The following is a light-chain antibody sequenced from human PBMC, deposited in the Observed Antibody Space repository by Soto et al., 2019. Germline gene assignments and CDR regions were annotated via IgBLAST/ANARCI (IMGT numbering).Light chain of an antibody. V-gene: IGKV3-15*01. CDR2: GAS. CDR1: QSVSSSY. CDR3: QQYNKWPWT. Sequence: EIVMTQSPATLSVSPGEGATLSCRASQSVSSSYLAWYQQKPGQAPRLLISGASTGATGVPATFSGSGSGTEFTLTINSLQSEDFAIYYCQQYNKWPWTFGQGTKV. J-gene: IGKJ1*01.